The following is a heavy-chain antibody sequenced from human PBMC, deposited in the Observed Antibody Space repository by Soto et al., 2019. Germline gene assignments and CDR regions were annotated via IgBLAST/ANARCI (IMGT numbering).Heavy chain of an antibody. J-gene: IGHJ4*02. D-gene: IGHD6-19*01. Sequence: QVQLVQSGAEVKKPWSSVKVSCKASGGTFDTFAISWVRQAPGQGLEWMGGIIPIFGTANYAQKFQDRVTISADKSTSTAHMELSSLRSEDTAVYYCAIDHGLVAGTMYVDYWGQGTLVTVSS. CDR3: AIDHGLVAGTMYVDY. CDR2: IIPIFGTA. CDR1: GGTFDTFA. V-gene: IGHV1-69*06.